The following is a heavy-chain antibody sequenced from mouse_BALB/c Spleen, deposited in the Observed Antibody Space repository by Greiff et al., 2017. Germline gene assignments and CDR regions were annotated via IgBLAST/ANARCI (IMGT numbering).Heavy chain of an antibody. CDR3: ARFYDYEGYYSDY. Sequence: VQLQQSGAELVKPGASVKLSCTASGFNIKDTYMHWVKQRPEQGLEWIGRIDPANGNTKYDPKFQGKATITAATSSNTAYLQLSSLTSEDTAVYYCARFYDYEGYYSDYGGQGTTLTVSS. J-gene: IGHJ2*01. V-gene: IGHV14-3*02. CDR2: IDPANGNT. CDR1: GFNIKDTY. D-gene: IGHD2-4*01.